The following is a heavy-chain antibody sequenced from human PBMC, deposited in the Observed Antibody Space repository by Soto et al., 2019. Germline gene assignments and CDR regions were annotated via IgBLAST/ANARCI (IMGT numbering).Heavy chain of an antibody. CDR2: IYPGDSDT. V-gene: IGHV5-51*01. J-gene: IGHJ4*02. D-gene: IGHD3-22*01. Sequence: PVESLKISCNGSGYSFTSYWIGWVRQMPGKGLEWMGIIYPGDSDTRYSPSFQGQVTISADKSISTAYLQWSSLKASDTAMYYCARALDQWLLDLDYWGQGTLVTVSS. CDR1: GYSFTSYW. CDR3: ARALDQWLLDLDY.